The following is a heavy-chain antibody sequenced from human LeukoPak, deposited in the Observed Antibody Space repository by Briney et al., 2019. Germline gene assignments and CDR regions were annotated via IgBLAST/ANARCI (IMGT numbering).Heavy chain of an antibody. CDR3: VRDWYCSGGSCDAGNWFDP. Sequence: GGSLELSCAASGFTFSDYYMSWIRQAPGKGLEWVSYISSSSFTSYADSVRGRFTIARDNAKKSLYLQMNSLRVEDTAVYYCVRDWYCSGGSCDAGNWFDPWGQGTLVTVSS. J-gene: IGHJ5*02. CDR2: ISSSSFT. CDR1: GFTFSDYY. D-gene: IGHD2-15*01. V-gene: IGHV3-11*06.